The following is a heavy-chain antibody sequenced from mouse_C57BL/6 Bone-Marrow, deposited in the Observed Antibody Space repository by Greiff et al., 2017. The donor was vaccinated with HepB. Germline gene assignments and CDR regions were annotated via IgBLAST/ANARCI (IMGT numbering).Heavy chain of an antibody. D-gene: IGHD1-1*01. Sequence: VQLQQSGAELVKPGASVKISCKASGYAFSSYWMNWVKQRPGKGLEWIGQIYPGDGDTNYNGKFKGQATLTADKSSSTAYMQLSSLTSEDSAVYFCARGVSSTYWYFDVWGTGTTVTVTA. CDR2: IYPGDGDT. CDR1: GYAFSSYW. V-gene: IGHV1-80*01. CDR3: ARGVSSTYWYFDV. J-gene: IGHJ1*03.